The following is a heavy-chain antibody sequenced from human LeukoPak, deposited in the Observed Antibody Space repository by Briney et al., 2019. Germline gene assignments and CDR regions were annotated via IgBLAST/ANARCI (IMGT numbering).Heavy chain of an antibody. D-gene: IGHD6-19*01. CDR1: RFTFSNYP. V-gene: IGHV3-30*18. Sequence: GGSLRLSCAASRFTFSNYPMAWVRQTPGKGLEWVAVISYDGSKKYYADSVKGRFTFSRDNSKNTLYLQMNSLRAEDTAVYYCAKDRAVAANDFDYWGQGTLVTVSS. CDR3: AKDRAVAANDFDY. CDR2: ISYDGSKK. J-gene: IGHJ4*02.